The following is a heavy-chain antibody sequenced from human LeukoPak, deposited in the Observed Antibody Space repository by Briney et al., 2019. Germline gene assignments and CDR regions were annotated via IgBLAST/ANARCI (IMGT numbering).Heavy chain of an antibody. D-gene: IGHD2-2*02. V-gene: IGHV4-4*07. CDR3: AWGICSSTSCYTPGAFDI. CDR1: GGSISSFY. CDR2: IYTSGST. J-gene: IGHJ3*02. Sequence: PSETLSLTCTVSGGSISSFYWSWIRQPAGKGLEWIGRIYTSGSTNYNPSLKSRVTMSVDTSKNQFSLKLSSVTAADTAVYYCAWGICSSTSCYTPGAFDIWGQGTMVTVSS.